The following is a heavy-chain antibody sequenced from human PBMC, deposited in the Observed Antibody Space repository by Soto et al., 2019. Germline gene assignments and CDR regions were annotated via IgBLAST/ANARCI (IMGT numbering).Heavy chain of an antibody. J-gene: IGHJ1*01. CDR2: VYPSDSDV. CDR3: TKCATCTFDA. CDR1: GYRFSSCW. D-gene: IGHD3-9*01. V-gene: IGHV5-51*01. Sequence: PGETLKISCQGTGYRFSSCWIGWVRQKPGKGLEWLGNVYPSDSDVRYSPAFEGQVTISADNSINTAYLQLLNLKASDTAIYYCTKCATCTFDAWGQGTRVTVSS.